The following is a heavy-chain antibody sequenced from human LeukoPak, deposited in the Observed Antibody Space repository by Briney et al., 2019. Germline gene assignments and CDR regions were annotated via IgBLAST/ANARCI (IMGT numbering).Heavy chain of an antibody. Sequence: PGGSLRLSCAASGFTFSSYGMHWVRQAPGKGLQWVAVIWYDGSKKYYADSVKGRFTIFRDNSKSTLSLQMNSLRAEDTALYYCARFSGSHGLDVWGQGTTVTVSS. CDR1: GFTFSSYG. J-gene: IGHJ6*02. CDR2: IWYDGSKK. V-gene: IGHV3-33*01. D-gene: IGHD3-10*01. CDR3: ARFSGSHGLDV.